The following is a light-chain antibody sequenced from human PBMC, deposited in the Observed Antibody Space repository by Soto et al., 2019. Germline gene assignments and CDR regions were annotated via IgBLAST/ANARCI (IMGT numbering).Light chain of an antibody. V-gene: IGKV1-33*01. Sequence: DIQMTQSPSSLSASVGDRVTFTCQASQDITHFLNWYQQKPGKAPKLLIYDASNLETGVPSRFSGSGSGTHFTFTISRLQPEDVATYFCQQYDNLPITFGQGTRLEIK. CDR2: DAS. CDR1: QDITHF. CDR3: QQYDNLPIT. J-gene: IGKJ5*01.